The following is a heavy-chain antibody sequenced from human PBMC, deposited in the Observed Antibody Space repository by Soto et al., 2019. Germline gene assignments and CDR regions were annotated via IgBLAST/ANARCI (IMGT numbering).Heavy chain of an antibody. CDR1: GFTVSSNY. D-gene: IGHD3-10*01. Sequence: EVQLVESGGGLVQPGGSLRLSCAASGFTVSSNYMSWVRQAPGKGLEWVSVIYSGGSTYYADSVKGRFTISRDNSKNTLYLQMNSLRAEETAVYYCARAVLLWFGIDYWGQGTLVAVSS. CDR3: ARAVLLWFGIDY. V-gene: IGHV3-66*01. J-gene: IGHJ4*02. CDR2: IYSGGST.